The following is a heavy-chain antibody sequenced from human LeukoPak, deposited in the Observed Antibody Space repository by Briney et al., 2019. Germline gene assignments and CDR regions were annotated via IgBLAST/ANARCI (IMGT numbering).Heavy chain of an antibody. CDR2: ISGSGTTI. CDR1: GFTFSDYY. Sequence: GGSLRLSCAAPGFTFSDYYMSWVRQAPGKGLEWVSYISGSGTTIYYADSVRGRFTISRDNARNSLFLQMNSLRAEDTAMYYCTREDFYYASGYWGQGTQVTVSS. CDR3: TREDFYYASGY. J-gene: IGHJ4*02. V-gene: IGHV3-11*04. D-gene: IGHD3-10*01.